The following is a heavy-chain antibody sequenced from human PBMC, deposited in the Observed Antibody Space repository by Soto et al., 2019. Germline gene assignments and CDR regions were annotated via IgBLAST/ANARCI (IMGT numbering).Heavy chain of an antibody. CDR1: GGSISSSSYY. CDR2: IYYSGST. CDR3: AKGYYDSSGYYPEYFQH. D-gene: IGHD3-22*01. Sequence: QLQLQESGPGLVKPSETLSLTCTVSGGSISSSSYYWGWIRQPPGKGLEWIGSIYYSGSTYYNPSLKSRVTISVDTSKNQFSLKLSSVTAADTAVYYCAKGYYDSSGYYPEYFQHWGQGTLVTVSS. V-gene: IGHV4-39*01. J-gene: IGHJ1*01.